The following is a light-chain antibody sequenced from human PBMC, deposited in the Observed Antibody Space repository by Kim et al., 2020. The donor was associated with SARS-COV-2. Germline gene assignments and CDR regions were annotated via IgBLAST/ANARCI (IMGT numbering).Light chain of an antibody. CDR3: QSYDSSNQDVV. CDR2: EDN. V-gene: IGLV6-57*03. J-gene: IGLJ2*01. Sequence: TVTISCPRSSGSIASDYVQWYQQRPGSAPTTVIYEDNQRPSGVPDRFSGSIDSSSNSASLTISGLKTEDEADYYCQSYDSSNQDVVFGGGTQLTVL. CDR1: SGSIASDY.